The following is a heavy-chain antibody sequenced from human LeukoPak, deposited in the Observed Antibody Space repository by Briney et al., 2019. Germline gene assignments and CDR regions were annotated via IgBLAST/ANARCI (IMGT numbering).Heavy chain of an antibody. Sequence: SETLSLTCTVSGGSISSYYWSWIRQPAGKGLEWIGRIYTSGSTNYNPSLKSRVTMLVDTSKNQFSLKLSSVTAAHTAVYYCARNLHKYYDFWSGYYTFGFDPWGQGTLVTVSS. D-gene: IGHD3-3*01. J-gene: IGHJ5*02. CDR2: IYTSGST. CDR3: ARNLHKYYDFWSGYYTFGFDP. V-gene: IGHV4-4*07. CDR1: GGSISSYY.